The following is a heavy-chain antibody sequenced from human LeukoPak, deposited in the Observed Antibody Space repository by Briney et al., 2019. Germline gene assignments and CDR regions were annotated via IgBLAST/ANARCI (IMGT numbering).Heavy chain of an antibody. V-gene: IGHV1-2*02. D-gene: IGHD6-25*01. J-gene: IGHJ3*02. Sequence: GASVKVSCKASGYTFTDYYIHWLRQAPGQGLEWMGDINPYSGGTNSEQRFQGRVIMTRDTSISTAYMELSSLRSDDTAMYYCARGPSSGAFDIWGQGTMVTVSS. CDR1: GYTFTDYY. CDR2: INPYSGGT. CDR3: ARGPSSGAFDI.